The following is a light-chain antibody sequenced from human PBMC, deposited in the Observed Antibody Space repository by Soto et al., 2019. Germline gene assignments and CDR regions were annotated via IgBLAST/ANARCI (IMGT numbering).Light chain of an antibody. Sequence: QPVLTQPASVSGSPGQSITVSCTGTSTDVGNYDLVSWFQQHPGKAPKLIIYEDTKWPSGVSHRFSGSKSGNTASLTISGLQAEDEADYYCCSYAGSFTVFGGGTKVTVL. J-gene: IGLJ2*01. V-gene: IGLV2-23*01. CDR2: EDT. CDR1: STDVGNYDL. CDR3: CSYAGSFTV.